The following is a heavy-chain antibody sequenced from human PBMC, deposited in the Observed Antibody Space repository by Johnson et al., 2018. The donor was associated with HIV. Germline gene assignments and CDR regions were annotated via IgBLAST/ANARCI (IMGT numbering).Heavy chain of an antibody. D-gene: IGHD4-17*01. CDR1: GFAFSGYA. CDR3: ARRTVTALFDI. Sequence: QVQLVESGGGVVQPRRSLRLSCAASGFAFSGYALHWVRQAPGKGLEWVAVISYDGTHKDYGGSVKGRFTISRDNSKNTLYLQMNNLRVEDMAMYYCARRTVTALFDIWGHGTLVTVSS. V-gene: IGHV3-30*04. CDR2: ISYDGTHK. J-gene: IGHJ3*02.